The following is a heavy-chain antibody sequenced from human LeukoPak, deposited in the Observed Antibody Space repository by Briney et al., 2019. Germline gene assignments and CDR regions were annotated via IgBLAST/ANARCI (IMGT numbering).Heavy chain of an antibody. CDR1: GFTFTSSA. D-gene: IGHD3-3*01. CDR2: IVVGSGNT. Sequence: GTSVKVSCKASGFTFTSSAVQWVRQARGQRLEWIGWIVVGSGNTNYAQKFQERVTITRDMSTSTAYMELSSLRSEDTAVYYCARSGGTSGPELDYWGQGTLVTVSS. CDR3: ARSGGTSGPELDY. V-gene: IGHV1-58*01. J-gene: IGHJ4*02.